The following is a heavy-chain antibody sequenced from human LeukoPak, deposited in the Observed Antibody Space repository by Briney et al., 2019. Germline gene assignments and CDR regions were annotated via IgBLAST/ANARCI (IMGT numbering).Heavy chain of an antibody. CDR2: LHYSGST. J-gene: IGHJ3*02. CDR3: ARRMENYDVLNMDAFDI. CDR1: GGSISSYY. D-gene: IGHD3-9*01. Sequence: SETLSLTCTVSGGSISSYYWSWIRQPPGKGLEWIGYLHYSGSTNYNPSLKSRVTISVDTSKNQFSLKLSSVTAADTAVYYCARRMENYDVLNMDAFDIWGHGTRVTVSS. V-gene: IGHV4-59*12.